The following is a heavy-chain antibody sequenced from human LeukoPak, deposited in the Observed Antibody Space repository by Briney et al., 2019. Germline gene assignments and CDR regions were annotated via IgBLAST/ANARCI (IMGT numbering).Heavy chain of an antibody. CDR2: ISGSGGST. Sequence: PGGSLRLSCAASGFTFSSYAMSWVRQAPGKGLEWVSAISGSGGSTYYADSVKGRFTISRDNSKNSLYLQMNSLRAEDTAVYYCAKEPDRRTGYSSRWQWFDPWGQGTLVTVSS. D-gene: IGHD6-13*01. J-gene: IGHJ5*02. CDR1: GFTFSSYA. V-gene: IGHV3-23*01. CDR3: AKEPDRRTGYSSRWQWFDP.